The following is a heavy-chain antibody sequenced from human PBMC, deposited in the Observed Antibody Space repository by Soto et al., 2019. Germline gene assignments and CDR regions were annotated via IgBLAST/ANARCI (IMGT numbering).Heavy chain of an antibody. CDR3: ARGELHLGELSRFYFDN. J-gene: IGHJ4*02. D-gene: IGHD3-16*02. CDR1: GGSINNYY. Sequence: PSETLSLTCTVSGGSINNYYWSWILQPPWKGLEWIGGIGYIYDSGSTNYNPSLKSRVTISVDTSKIQFSLKLSSVTAADTAVYYCARGELHLGELSRFYFDNWGQGTLVTVSS. CDR2: IYDSGST. V-gene: IGHV4-59*01.